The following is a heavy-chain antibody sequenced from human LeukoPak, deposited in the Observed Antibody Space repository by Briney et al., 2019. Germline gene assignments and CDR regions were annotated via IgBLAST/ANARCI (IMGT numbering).Heavy chain of an antibody. V-gene: IGHV4-38-2*02. Sequence: SETLSLTCSVSGDSITTDYYWGWIRQPPGKGLEWIASIFHSGDTYYNPSLKSRLTISVDTSKNQFSLNLSSVTAADTAVYYCARGGYVYSYEGGDAFDIWGQGTMVTVSS. CDR3: ARGGYVYSYEGGDAFDI. D-gene: IGHD5-18*01. J-gene: IGHJ3*02. CDR1: GDSITTDYY. CDR2: IFHSGDT.